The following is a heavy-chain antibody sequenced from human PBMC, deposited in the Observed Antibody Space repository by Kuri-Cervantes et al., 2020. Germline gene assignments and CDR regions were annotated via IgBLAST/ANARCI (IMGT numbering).Heavy chain of an antibody. CDR2: INHSGST. CDR1: GGSFSGYS. J-gene: IGHJ4*02. V-gene: IGHV4-34*01. D-gene: IGHD2-15*01. CDR3: ARVVAALDY. Sequence: SQTLSLTCAVYGGSFSGYSWSWIRQPPGKGLEWIGEINHSGSTNYNPSLKSRVTISVDTSRNQFSLKLSSVTAADTAVYYCARVVAALDYWGQGTLVTVSS.